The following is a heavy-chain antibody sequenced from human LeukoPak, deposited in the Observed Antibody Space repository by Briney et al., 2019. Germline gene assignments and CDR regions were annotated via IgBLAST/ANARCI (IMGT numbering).Heavy chain of an antibody. Sequence: PWGSLTLSCAASGFTFSSYEMNWVRQAPGKGLXXXXXXXSKGSTIYYADSVKGRFTISRDNAKNSLYLQMSSLTAEDTAVYYCVREGCGGDCIFNWFDPWGQGTLVTVSS. CDR3: VREGCGGDCIFNWFDP. V-gene: IGHV3-48*03. J-gene: IGHJ5*02. CDR1: GFTFSSYE. D-gene: IGHD2-21*02. CDR2: XXSKGSTI.